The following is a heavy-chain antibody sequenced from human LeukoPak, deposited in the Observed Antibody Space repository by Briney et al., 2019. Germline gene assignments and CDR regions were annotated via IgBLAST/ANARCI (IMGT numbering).Heavy chain of an antibody. CDR2: IYPGDSDT. V-gene: IGHV5-51*01. J-gene: IGHJ4*02. CDR1: GYSFTSNW. D-gene: IGHD3-16*01. CDR3: VGQNNDYSYGY. Sequence: GESLKISCKGSGYSFTSNWIGWVRQMPGKGLEWMGIIYPGDSDTRYSPSFQGQVTISADKSISTAYLQWSSLKASDTAMYYCVGQNNDYSYGYWGQGTLVTVSS.